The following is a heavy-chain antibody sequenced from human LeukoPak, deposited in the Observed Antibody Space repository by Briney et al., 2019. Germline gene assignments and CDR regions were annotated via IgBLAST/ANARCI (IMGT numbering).Heavy chain of an antibody. D-gene: IGHD3-10*01. CDR2: IYTSGST. CDR3: ARHLQSLLWFGELSWFDP. Sequence: PSETLSLTCTVSGGSISSYYWSWIRQPAGKGLEWIGRIYTSGSTNYNPSLKSRVTISVDTSKNQFSLKLSSVTAADTAVYYCARHLQSLLWFGELSWFDPWGQGTLVTVSS. J-gene: IGHJ5*02. V-gene: IGHV4-4*07. CDR1: GGSISSYY.